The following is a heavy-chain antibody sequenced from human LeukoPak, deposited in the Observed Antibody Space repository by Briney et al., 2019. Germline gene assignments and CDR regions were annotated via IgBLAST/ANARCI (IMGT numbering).Heavy chain of an antibody. CDR3: AKDIGGSYKSRAFDI. CDR1: GFTFDDYA. Sequence: PGGSLRLSYAASGFTFDDYAMHWVRQAPGKGLEWVSGICWNSGSIGYADSVKGRFTISRDNAKNSLYLQMNSLRAEDMALYYCAKDIGGSYKSRAFDIWGQGTMVTVSS. J-gene: IGHJ3*02. CDR2: ICWNSGSI. V-gene: IGHV3-9*03. D-gene: IGHD1-26*01.